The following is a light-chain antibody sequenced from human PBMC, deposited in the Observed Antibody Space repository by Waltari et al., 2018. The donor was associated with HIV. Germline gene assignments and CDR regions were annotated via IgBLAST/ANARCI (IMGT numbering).Light chain of an antibody. CDR3: HQYGLSPKT. V-gene: IGKV3-20*01. Sequence: EIVLTQSPGTLSLSPGERATLSRRTSQTVRSSYVAWYQQRPGQAPRLVSFGASSRATGIPDRFSGSGSGTDFTLTISRLEPEDSATYYCHQYGLSPKTFGQGTNVEIK. J-gene: IGKJ1*01. CDR2: GAS. CDR1: QTVRSSY.